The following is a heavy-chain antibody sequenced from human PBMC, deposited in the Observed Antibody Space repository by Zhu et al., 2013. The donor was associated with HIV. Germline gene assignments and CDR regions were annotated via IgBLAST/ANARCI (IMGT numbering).Heavy chain of an antibody. Sequence: QVQLVQSGAEMRKPGSSVRVSCKASGGTFSSHAISWVRQAPGQGLEWMGGIMPILDTANYAQKFKGRVTITADESTSTVYMELSSLRSEDTAVYYCARVGGSYYYLYYMDVWGKGTTVTVSS. CDR2: IMPILDTA. D-gene: IGHD1-26*01. CDR3: ARVGGSYYYLYYMDV. V-gene: IGHV1-69*01. CDR1: GGTFSSHA. J-gene: IGHJ6*03.